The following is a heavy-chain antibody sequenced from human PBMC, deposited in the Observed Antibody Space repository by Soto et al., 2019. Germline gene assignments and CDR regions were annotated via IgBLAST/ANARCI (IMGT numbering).Heavy chain of an antibody. D-gene: IGHD5-18*01. CDR2: INPNSGGT. J-gene: IGHJ5*02. CDR3: ARGSGHSYGQANWFDP. V-gene: IGHV1-2*04. CDR1: GYTFTGYY. Sequence: ASVKVSCKASGYTFTGYYMHWVRQAPGQGLEWMGWINPNSGGTNYAQKFQGWVTMTRDTSISTAYMELSRLRSDDTAVYYCARGSGHSYGQANWFDPWGQGTLVTVSS.